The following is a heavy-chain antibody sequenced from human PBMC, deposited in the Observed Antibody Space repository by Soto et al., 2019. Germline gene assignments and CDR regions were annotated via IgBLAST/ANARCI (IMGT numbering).Heavy chain of an antibody. D-gene: IGHD2-15*01. Sequence: QVQLVQSGAEVKQPGSSVKVSCKASGGTFSSYVISWVRQAPGQGLEWMGGIIPIFGTANYAQKFQGRVTITADESTSTAYMELSSLRSEDTAVYYCAREQLGYCSGGSCSSFDYWGQGTLVTVSS. J-gene: IGHJ4*02. CDR2: IIPIFGTA. CDR3: AREQLGYCSGGSCSSFDY. CDR1: GGTFSSYV. V-gene: IGHV1-69*01.